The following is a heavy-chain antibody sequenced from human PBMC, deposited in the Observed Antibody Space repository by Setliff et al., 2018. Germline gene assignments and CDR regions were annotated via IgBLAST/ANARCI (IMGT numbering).Heavy chain of an antibody. CDR2: VYPGDSDT. Sequence: GESLKISCKASGYSSTPYWIAWVRQMPGKGLEWMGGVYPGDSDTRYSPSFQGQVTIVADKSTSTFYLQWSSLKASDTAMYYCARRKYDAFDIWGQGTMVTVSS. CDR3: ARRKYDAFDI. V-gene: IGHV5-51*01. CDR1: GYSSTPYW. J-gene: IGHJ3*02.